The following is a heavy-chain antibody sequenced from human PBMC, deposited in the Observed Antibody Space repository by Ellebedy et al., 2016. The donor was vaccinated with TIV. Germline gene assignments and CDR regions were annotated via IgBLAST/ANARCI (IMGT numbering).Heavy chain of an antibody. Sequence: ASVKVSXXASGYTFTGYYMHWVRQAPGQGLEWMGWINPNSGGTNYAQKFQGRVTMTRDTSISTAYMELSRLRSDDTAVYYCARVRDRDWNAFDIWGQGTMVTVSS. D-gene: IGHD3/OR15-3a*01. V-gene: IGHV1-2*02. CDR2: INPNSGGT. CDR1: GYTFTGYY. CDR3: ARVRDRDWNAFDI. J-gene: IGHJ3*02.